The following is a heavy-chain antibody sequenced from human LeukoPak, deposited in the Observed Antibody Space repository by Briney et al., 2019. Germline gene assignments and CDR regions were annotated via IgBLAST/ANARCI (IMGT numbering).Heavy chain of an antibody. V-gene: IGHV3-23*01. CDR2: ISGSDGST. Sequence: GGSLRLSCAASGFTFSSYGMSWVRQAPGKGLEWVSAISGSDGSTYYADSVKGRFTISRDNAKNSLYLQMNSLRAEDTAVYYCARERSSGYYCDYWGQGTLVTVSS. CDR3: ARERSSGYYCDY. D-gene: IGHD3-22*01. J-gene: IGHJ4*02. CDR1: GFTFSSYG.